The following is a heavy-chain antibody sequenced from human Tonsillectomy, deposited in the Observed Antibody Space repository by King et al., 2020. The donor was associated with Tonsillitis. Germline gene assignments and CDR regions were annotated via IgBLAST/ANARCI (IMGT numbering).Heavy chain of an antibody. CDR2: IYYTGRT. Sequence: QLQESGPGLVKPSDTLSLTCAVSGYSISSSSWWGWIRQPPGKGLEWIGYIYYTGRTYHNPSLKSRITMSVDTSKNQFSLKLSSVTAVDTAVYSCARRSASVDYDVFDIWGQGTMVTVSS. J-gene: IGHJ3*02. CDR3: ARRSASVDYDVFDI. V-gene: IGHV4-28*01. D-gene: IGHD2-2*01. CDR1: GYSISSSSW.